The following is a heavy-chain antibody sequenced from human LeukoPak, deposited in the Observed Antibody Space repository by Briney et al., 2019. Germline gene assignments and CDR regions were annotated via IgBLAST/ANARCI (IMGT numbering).Heavy chain of an antibody. CDR2: ISAYNGNT. D-gene: IGHD1-20*01. CDR1: GYTFTSYG. Sequence: ASVKVSCKASGYTFTSYGISWVRQAPGQGLECMGWISAYNGNTNYAQKLQGRVTMTTDTSTSTAYMELRSLRSDDTAVYYCAREIRYNWKGYYYYYYMDVWGKGTTVTVSS. CDR3: AREIRYNWKGYYYYYYMDV. J-gene: IGHJ6*03. V-gene: IGHV1-18*01.